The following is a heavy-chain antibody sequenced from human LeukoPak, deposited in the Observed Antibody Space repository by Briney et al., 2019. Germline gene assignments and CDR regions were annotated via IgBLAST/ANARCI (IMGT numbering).Heavy chain of an antibody. Sequence: GGSLRLSCAASGFTFSSYAMSWVRQAPGKGLEWVSAISGSGGSTYYADSVKGRFTISRDNSKNTLYLRMNSLRAEDTAVYYCAKDIAARPAPLSGFDYWGQGTLVTVSS. J-gene: IGHJ4*02. CDR1: GFTFSSYA. CDR3: AKDIAARPAPLSGFDY. D-gene: IGHD6-6*01. V-gene: IGHV3-23*01. CDR2: ISGSGGST.